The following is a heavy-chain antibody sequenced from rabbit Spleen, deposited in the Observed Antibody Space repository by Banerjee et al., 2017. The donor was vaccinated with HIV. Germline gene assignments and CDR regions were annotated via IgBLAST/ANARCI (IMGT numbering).Heavy chain of an antibody. V-gene: IGHV1S45*01. D-gene: IGHD8-1*01. Sequence: QEQLVESGGDLVKPGASLTLTCTASGVSFSSNYYMCWVRQAPGKGLEWIACIDAGSSGFTYFASWAKGRFTTSKTSSTTVTLQMTSLTAADTATYFCARDSGSSFSSYGMDLWGQGTLVTVS. CDR2: IDAGSSGFT. J-gene: IGHJ6*01. CDR1: GVSFSSNYY. CDR3: ARDSGSSFSSYGMDL.